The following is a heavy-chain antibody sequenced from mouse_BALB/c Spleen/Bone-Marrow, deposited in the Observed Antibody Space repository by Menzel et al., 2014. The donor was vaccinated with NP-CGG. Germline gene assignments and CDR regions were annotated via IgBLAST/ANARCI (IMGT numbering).Heavy chain of an antibody. V-gene: IGHV5-12-1*01. CDR3: ARQGYGYVDFDV. Sequence: EVQGVESGGGLVKPGGSLKLSCAASGFAFSSYDMSWVRQTPEKRLEWVAYISSGGGSTYYPDTVKGRFTISRDNAKNTLYLQMSSLKSEDTAMYYCARQGYGYVDFDVWDAGTTVTVSS. CDR1: GFAFSSYD. J-gene: IGHJ1*01. CDR2: ISSGGGST. D-gene: IGHD1-2*01.